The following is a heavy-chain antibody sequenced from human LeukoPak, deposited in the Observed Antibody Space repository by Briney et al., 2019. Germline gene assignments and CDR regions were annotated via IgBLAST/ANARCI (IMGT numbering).Heavy chain of an antibody. CDR2: IYSDGST. D-gene: IGHD2-15*01. V-gene: IGHV3-53*01. CDR1: GFIVNTYY. Sequence: GGSLRLSCAVSGFIVNTYYMSWVRQAPGKGLEWVSIIYSDGSTYYADSVKGRFTISRDTSKNTLFLQMNSLRAEDTAVYYCARIGNCSGGRCYHFDSWGQGTLVTVSS. J-gene: IGHJ4*02. CDR3: ARIGNCSGGRCYHFDS.